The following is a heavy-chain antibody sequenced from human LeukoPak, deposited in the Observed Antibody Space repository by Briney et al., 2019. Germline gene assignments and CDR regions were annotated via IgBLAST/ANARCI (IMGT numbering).Heavy chain of an antibody. V-gene: IGHV3-23*01. CDR3: AKDIAVAGRINAFDI. D-gene: IGHD6-19*01. Sequence: GGSLRLSCAASGFTFSSYAMSWVRKAPGKGLEWVSAISGSGGSTYYADSVKGRFTISRDNSKNTLYLQMNSLRAEDTAVYYCAKDIAVAGRINAFDIWGQGTMVTVSS. CDR1: GFTFSSYA. J-gene: IGHJ3*02. CDR2: ISGSGGST.